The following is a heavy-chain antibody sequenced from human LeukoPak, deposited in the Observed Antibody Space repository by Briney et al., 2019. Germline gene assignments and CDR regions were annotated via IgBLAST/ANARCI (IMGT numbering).Heavy chain of an antibody. V-gene: IGHV1-69*05. Sequence: SVKVSFKASGGSFSSYAISWVRQAPAQGLEWMGGIIPIFGTANYAQKFQGRVTITTDESTSTAYMQLRSLRSEDTAVYYCARCHYYDSSGYYRRSWFDPWGQGTLVTVSS. J-gene: IGHJ5*02. D-gene: IGHD3-22*01. CDR1: GGSFSSYA. CDR3: ARCHYYDSSGYYRRSWFDP. CDR2: IIPIFGTA.